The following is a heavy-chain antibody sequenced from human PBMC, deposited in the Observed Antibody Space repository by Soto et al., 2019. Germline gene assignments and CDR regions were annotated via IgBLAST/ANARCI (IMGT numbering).Heavy chain of an antibody. CDR1: GGSISSGDYY. V-gene: IGHV4-30-4*01. CDR2: IYYSGST. Sequence: QVQLQESGPGLVKPSQTLSLTCTVSGGSISSGDYYWSWIRQPPGKGLEWIGYIYYSGSTYYNPSRKSRVTISVDTSKNQFSLRLSSVTAADTAVYYCASLDAAMVTGYYYGMDVWGQGTTVTVSS. CDR3: ASLDAAMVTGYYYGMDV. J-gene: IGHJ6*02. D-gene: IGHD5-18*01.